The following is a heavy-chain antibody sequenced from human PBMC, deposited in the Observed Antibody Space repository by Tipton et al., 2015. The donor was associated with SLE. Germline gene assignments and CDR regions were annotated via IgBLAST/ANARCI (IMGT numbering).Heavy chain of an antibody. Sequence: SLRLSCAASGVAFRTYAMSWVRQVPGKGLEWVSLISGSGGSTYYADSVKGRFTISRDKSKNTLYLQINSRRAEDTALYFCAKDPGVRPFDFWGQGTLVTISS. V-gene: IGHV3-23*01. D-gene: IGHD3-10*01. CDR3: AKDPGVRPFDF. CDR1: GVAFRTYA. CDR2: ISGSGGST. J-gene: IGHJ4*02.